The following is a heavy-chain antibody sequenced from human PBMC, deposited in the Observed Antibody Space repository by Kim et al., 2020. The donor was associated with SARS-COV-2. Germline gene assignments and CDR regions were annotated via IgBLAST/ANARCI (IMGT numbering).Heavy chain of an antibody. Sequence: SQTLSLTCAVYGGSFSGYYWSWIRQPPGKGLEWIGEINHSGSTNYNPSLKSRVTISVDTSKNQFSLKLSSVTAADTAVYYCARGPHPYCSSTSCYTGAYY. CDR3: ARGPHPYCSSTSCYTGAYY. D-gene: IGHD2-2*02. J-gene: IGHJ6*01. CDR1: GGSFSGYY. CDR2: INHSGST. V-gene: IGHV4-34*01.